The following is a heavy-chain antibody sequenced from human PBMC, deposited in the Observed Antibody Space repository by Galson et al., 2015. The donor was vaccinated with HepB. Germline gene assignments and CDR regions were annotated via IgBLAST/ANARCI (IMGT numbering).Heavy chain of an antibody. CDR3: ARDISRIAAAGTTYYYYGMDV. Sequence: SVKVSCKASGGTFSSYTISWVRQAPGQGLEWMGRIIPILGIANYAQKFQGRVTITADKSTSTACMELSSLRSEDTAVYYCARDISRIAAAGTTYYYYGMDVWGQGTTVTVSS. V-gene: IGHV1-69*04. CDR2: IIPILGIA. D-gene: IGHD6-13*01. J-gene: IGHJ6*02. CDR1: GGTFSSYT.